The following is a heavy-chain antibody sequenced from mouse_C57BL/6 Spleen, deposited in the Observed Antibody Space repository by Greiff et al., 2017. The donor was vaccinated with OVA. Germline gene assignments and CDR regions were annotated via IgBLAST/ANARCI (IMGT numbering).Heavy chain of an antibody. CDR1: GYAFSSYW. CDR3: ARGDSSGYDYFDY. J-gene: IGHJ2*01. V-gene: IGHV1-80*01. D-gene: IGHD3-2*02. CDR2: IYPGDGDT. Sequence: QVQLQQSGAELVKPGASVKISCKASGYAFSSYWMNWVTQRPGMGLEWLGQIYPGDGDTNYNGKFKGKATLTADKSSSTAYMQLSSLTSEDSAVYFCARGDSSGYDYFDYWGQGTTLTVSS.